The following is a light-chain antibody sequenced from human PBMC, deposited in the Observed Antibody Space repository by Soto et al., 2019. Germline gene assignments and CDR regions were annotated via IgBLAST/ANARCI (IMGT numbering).Light chain of an antibody. CDR1: QGISNY. J-gene: IGKJ2*01. V-gene: IGKV1-33*01. Sequence: DIQMIQSPSSLSASVGDRVTITCQASQGISNYLNWYQQKPGKAPKLLIYGASNLETGVPSRFSGSGSGTDFTFTISSLQPEDTATYFCQQYDGLPYTFGQGTKLEI. CDR3: QQYDGLPYT. CDR2: GAS.